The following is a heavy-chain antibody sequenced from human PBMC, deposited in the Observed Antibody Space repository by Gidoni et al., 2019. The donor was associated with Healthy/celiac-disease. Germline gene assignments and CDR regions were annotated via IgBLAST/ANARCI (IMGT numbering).Heavy chain of an antibody. D-gene: IGHD4-17*01. CDR3: AREATVTRNDAFDI. J-gene: IGHJ3*02. CDR2: YYWST. V-gene: IGHV4-59*12. CDR1: GGSISS. Sequence: QVQLQESGPGLVKPSQTLSLTCTVSGGSISSGSYYWSTNCNPSLKSRVTISVDTSKNQFSLKLSSVTAADTAVYYCAREATVTRNDAFDIWGQGTMVTVSS.